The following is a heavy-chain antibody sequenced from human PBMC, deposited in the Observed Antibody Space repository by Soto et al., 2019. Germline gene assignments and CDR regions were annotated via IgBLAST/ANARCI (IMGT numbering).Heavy chain of an antibody. CDR2: VHPNSGGT. CDR1: GYTFSVYH. Sequence: QVHLVQSGAEVKQPGASVKVSCKASGYTFSVYHMHWVRQAPGQGLEWMGWVHPNSGGTNYAQSFEGRVTMTRDTSINTADMELSRLTSDDTAVYYCAKELQRGMDVWGQGTTVTVS. D-gene: IGHD4-4*01. V-gene: IGHV1-2*02. CDR3: AKELQRGMDV. J-gene: IGHJ6*02.